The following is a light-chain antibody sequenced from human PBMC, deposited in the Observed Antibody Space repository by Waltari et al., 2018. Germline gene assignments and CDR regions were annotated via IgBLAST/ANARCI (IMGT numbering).Light chain of an antibody. CDR3: QQYYSLPWA. J-gene: IGKJ1*01. CDR2: WAS. CDR1: QSVLFNFNNKNY. Sequence: DIVMTQSPDSLAVSLGERATINCKSSQSVLFNFNNKNYLGWYQHKPGRPPKPLIYWASTQESGVPDRFSGSGSGTDFNLTISSLKAEDVAVYYCQQYYSLPWAFGQGTKVEIK. V-gene: IGKV4-1*01.